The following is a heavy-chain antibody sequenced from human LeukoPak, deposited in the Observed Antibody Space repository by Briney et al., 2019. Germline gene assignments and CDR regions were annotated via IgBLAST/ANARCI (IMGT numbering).Heavy chain of an antibody. Sequence: GGSLRLSCATSGFMFDDYGMNWVRQAPGKGLEWVSGINWKGDSLGYADSVKGRFTISRDNSKNTLYLQMNSLRAEDTAVYYCAKGSYYDSSGYLFDYWGQGTLVIVSS. CDR1: GFMFDDYG. CDR3: AKGSYYDSSGYLFDY. V-gene: IGHV3-20*04. D-gene: IGHD3-22*01. CDR2: INWKGDSL. J-gene: IGHJ4*02.